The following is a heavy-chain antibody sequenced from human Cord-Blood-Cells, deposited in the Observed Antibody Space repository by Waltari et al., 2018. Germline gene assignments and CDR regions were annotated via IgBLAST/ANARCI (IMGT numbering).Heavy chain of an antibody. Sequence: EVQLVESGGGLVKPGGSLRLSCAASGFTFSSYSMNWVRQAPGKGLEWVSSISSSSSYIYYADSVKGRFTISRDNAKNSRYLQMNSLRAEDTAVYYCAIGYCTNGVCYFDYWGQGTLVTVSS. V-gene: IGHV3-21*01. CDR3: AIGYCTNGVCYFDY. CDR1: GFTFSSYS. D-gene: IGHD2-8*01. J-gene: IGHJ4*02. CDR2: ISSSSSYI.